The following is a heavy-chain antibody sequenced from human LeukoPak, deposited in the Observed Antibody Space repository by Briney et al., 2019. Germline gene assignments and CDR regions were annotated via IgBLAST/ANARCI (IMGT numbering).Heavy chain of an antibody. CDR2: INPDDEST. Sequence: GGSLRLSCAASGFTFRKYWLHWVRQAPGKGLVWVSRINPDDESTSYADSVKGRFTISRDNSKNTLYLQMNSLRAEDTAVYYCAKDSRDIVVVPAGWGQGTPVTVSS. D-gene: IGHD2-2*01. CDR3: AKDSRDIVVVPAG. V-gene: IGHV3-74*01. CDR1: GFTFRKYW. J-gene: IGHJ4*02.